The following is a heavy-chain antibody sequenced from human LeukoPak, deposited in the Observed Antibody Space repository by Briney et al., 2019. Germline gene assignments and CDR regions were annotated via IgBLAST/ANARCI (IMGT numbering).Heavy chain of an antibody. D-gene: IGHD4-11*01. CDR2: IYYSGST. V-gene: IGHV4-61*08. J-gene: IGHJ4*02. CDR3: ASLYSNYGGDFDY. CDR1: GGSISSGGYY. Sequence: PSETLSLTCTVSGGSISSGGYYWSWIRQPPGKGLEWIGYIYYSGSTNYNPSLKSRVTISVDTSKNQFSLKLSSVTAADTAVYYCASLYSNYGGDFDYWGQGTLVTVSS.